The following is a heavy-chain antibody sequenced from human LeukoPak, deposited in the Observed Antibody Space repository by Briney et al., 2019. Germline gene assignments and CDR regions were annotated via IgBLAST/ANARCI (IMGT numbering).Heavy chain of an antibody. J-gene: IGHJ5*02. Sequence: GASVKVSCKASGYTFTSYGISWVRQAPGQGLEWMGWISAYNGNTNYAQKLQGRVTMTTDTSTSTAYMELRSLRSDDTAVYYCARVRGSGYDFGGFDPWGQGTLVTVSS. CDR1: GYTFTSYG. CDR3: ARVRGSGYDFGGFDP. V-gene: IGHV1-18*01. D-gene: IGHD5-12*01. CDR2: ISAYNGNT.